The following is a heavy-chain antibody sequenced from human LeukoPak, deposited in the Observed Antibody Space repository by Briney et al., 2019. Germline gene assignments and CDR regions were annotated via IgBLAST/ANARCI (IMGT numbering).Heavy chain of an antibody. CDR3: ARGGKSAYGWFDP. J-gene: IGHJ5*02. Sequence: ESLKISCKGSGYSFTSYWISRVRQMPGKGVEWMGTIDPSDSYTNYSPSFQGHVTISADKSISTAYLQWSSLKASDTAMYYCARGGKSAYGWFDPWGQGALVTVSS. CDR1: GYSFTSYW. D-gene: IGHD5-12*01. V-gene: IGHV5-10-1*01. CDR2: IDPSDSYT.